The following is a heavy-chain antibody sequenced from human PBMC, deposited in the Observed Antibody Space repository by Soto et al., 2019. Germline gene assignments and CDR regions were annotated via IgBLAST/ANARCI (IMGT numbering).Heavy chain of an antibody. CDR2: INASSGST. Sequence: ASVKVSCKASGYTSTNYGMHWVRQAPGQRLEWMGWINASSGSTKYAQRFQGRITMTRDTSMSTAYMELSSLRSDDTAVYYCARVNRGGNAFDIWGKGTMVTVSS. V-gene: IGHV1-3*01. CDR1: GYTSTNYG. J-gene: IGHJ3*02. D-gene: IGHD3-16*01. CDR3: ARVNRGGNAFDI.